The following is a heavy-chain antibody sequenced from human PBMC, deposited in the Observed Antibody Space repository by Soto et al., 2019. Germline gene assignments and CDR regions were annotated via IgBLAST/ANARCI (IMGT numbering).Heavy chain of an antibody. CDR2: FDPEDGET. CDR3: ACLTEYSSSSEANYYYYGMDV. D-gene: IGHD6-6*01. CDR1: GYTLTELS. Sequence: ASVKVSCKVSGYTLTELSMHWVRQAPGKGLEWMGGFDPEDGETIYAQKFQGRVTMTEDTSTDTAYMELSSLRSEDTAVYYCACLTEYSSSSEANYYYYGMDVWGQGTTGTVSS. J-gene: IGHJ6*02. V-gene: IGHV1-24*01.